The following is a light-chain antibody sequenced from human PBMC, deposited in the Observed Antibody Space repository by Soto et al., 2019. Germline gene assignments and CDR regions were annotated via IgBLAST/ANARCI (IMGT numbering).Light chain of an antibody. J-gene: IGKJ3*01. CDR1: QTISSY. CDR3: QQSYSIPFT. Sequence: DIQMTQSPSSLSASVGDRVTITCRASQTISSYLNWYQQKPGKAPKFLIYAASSLQSGVPYRFSGSGSGTDFTLTISSLQPEDFATYYCQQSYSIPFTFGPGTKVDIK. V-gene: IGKV1-39*01. CDR2: AAS.